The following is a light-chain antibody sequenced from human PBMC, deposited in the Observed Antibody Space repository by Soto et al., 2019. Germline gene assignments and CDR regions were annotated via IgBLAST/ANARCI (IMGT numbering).Light chain of an antibody. CDR3: AAWDDSLNGYV. CDR1: GSNIVSNT. V-gene: IGLV1-44*01. Sequence: QSALTQPPSASATPGQRVTISCSGSGSNIVSNTVNWYQQLPGTAPKLLIYRNNQRPSGVPARFSASKSVTSASLAISGLQSEDEGDYYCAAWDDSLNGYVFGAGTKLTVL. J-gene: IGLJ1*01. CDR2: RNN.